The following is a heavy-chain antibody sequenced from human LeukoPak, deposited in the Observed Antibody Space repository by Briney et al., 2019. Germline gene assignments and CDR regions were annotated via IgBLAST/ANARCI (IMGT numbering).Heavy chain of an antibody. D-gene: IGHD1-26*01. CDR1: GYSLTDLS. CDR3: AAGGIYSLLDY. V-gene: IGHV1-24*01. Sequence: GASVKVSCKVSGYSLTDLSMHWVRQAPGNGLEWMGGFDPEHREAIYAQKFQGRVSMTEDTSTDTAYMELSSLRSEDTAVYYCAAGGIYSLLDYWGQGTWSPSPQ. J-gene: IGHJ4*02. CDR2: FDPEHREA.